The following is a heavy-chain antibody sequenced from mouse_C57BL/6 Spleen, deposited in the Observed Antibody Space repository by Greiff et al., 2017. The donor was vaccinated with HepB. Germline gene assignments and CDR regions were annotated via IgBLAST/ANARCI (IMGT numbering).Heavy chain of an antibody. V-gene: IGHV1-69*01. J-gene: IGHJ3*01. CDR2: IDPSDSYT. Sequence: QVQLQQPGAELVMPGASVKLSCKASGYTFTSYWMHWVKQRPGQGLEWIGEIDPSDSYTNYNQKFKGKSTLTVDKSSSTAYMQLSSLTSEDSAVYYCARGTAQAKAWFAYWGQGTLVTVSA. CDR3: ARGTAQAKAWFAY. D-gene: IGHD3-2*02. CDR1: GYTFTSYW.